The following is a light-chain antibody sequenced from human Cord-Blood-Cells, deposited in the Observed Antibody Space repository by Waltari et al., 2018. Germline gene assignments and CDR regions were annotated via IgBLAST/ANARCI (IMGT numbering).Light chain of an antibody. CDR2: AAS. CDR1: QSISSY. J-gene: IGKJ4*01. Sequence: DIQMTQSPYSLSASVGDRVTITCRASQSISSYLNWDQQKPGKAPKLLIYAASSLQSGVPSRFSGSGSGTDVTLTISSLQPEDFATDYCQQSYSTPLTIGGGTKVESK. V-gene: IGKV1-39*01. CDR3: QQSYSTPLT.